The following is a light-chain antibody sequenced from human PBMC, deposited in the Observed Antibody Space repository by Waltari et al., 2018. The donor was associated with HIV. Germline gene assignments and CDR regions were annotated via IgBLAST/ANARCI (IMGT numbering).Light chain of an antibody. CDR1: QSISSY. CDR3: QQSYSTPRT. CDR2: AAS. V-gene: IGKV1-39*01. J-gene: IGKJ3*01. Sequence: DIQMTQSPSSLSASVGNRVNITCLASQSISSYLNWYQQKPGKAPKLLIYAASSLQSGVPSRFSGSGSGTDFTLTISSLQPEDFATYYCQQSYSTPRTFGPGTKVDIK.